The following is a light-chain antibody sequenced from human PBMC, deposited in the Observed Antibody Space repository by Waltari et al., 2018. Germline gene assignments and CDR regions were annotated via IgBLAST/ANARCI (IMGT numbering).Light chain of an antibody. Sequence: QSALTQPASVSGSPGQSITISCTGTSSDVGGYDYVSSYHHHPGQAPQLLIFDVSYRPAGVSTRLSGSKSGNTASRTISGRQAEDEADYSCSSYTSTSTLVFGSGTKVTVL. CDR1: SSDVGGYDY. V-gene: IGLV2-14*03. J-gene: IGLJ1*01. CDR3: SSYTSTSTLV. CDR2: DVS.